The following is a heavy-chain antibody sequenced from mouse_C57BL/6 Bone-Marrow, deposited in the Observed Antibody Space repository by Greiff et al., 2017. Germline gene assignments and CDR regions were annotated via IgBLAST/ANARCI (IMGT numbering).Heavy chain of an antibody. CDR2: IDPENGDT. V-gene: IGHV14-4*01. CDR3: TTTAMDY. J-gene: IGHJ4*01. CDR1: GFNIKDDY. Sequence: EVQLVESGAELVRPGASVKLSCTASGFNIKDDYTHWVKQRPEQGLEWIGWIDPENGDTEYASKFQGKATITADTSSNTAYLQLSSLTSEDTAVYYCTTTAMDYWGQGTSVTVSS.